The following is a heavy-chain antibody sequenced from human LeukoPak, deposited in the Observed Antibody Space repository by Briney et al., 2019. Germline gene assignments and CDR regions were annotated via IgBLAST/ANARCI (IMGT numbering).Heavy chain of an antibody. J-gene: IGHJ4*02. V-gene: IGHV4-59*01. CDR2: TYYSGST. CDR3: AREPTWSGYFDS. CDR1: GGSTSSYY. D-gene: IGHD3-3*01. Sequence: PSETLSLTCTVSGGSTSSYYWSWIRQPPGKGLEWIGYTYYSGSTNYNPSLKSRVIISVDTSKNQFSLKLSSVTAADTALYYCAREPTWSGYFDSWGQGTLVTVSS.